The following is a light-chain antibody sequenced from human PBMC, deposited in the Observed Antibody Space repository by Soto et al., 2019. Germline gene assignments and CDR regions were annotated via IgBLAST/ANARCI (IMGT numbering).Light chain of an antibody. CDR3: KQSTKLPPT. CDR1: QSLLHITGETF. CDR2: EVS. J-gene: IGKJ5*01. Sequence: DVVMTQTPLSLSVAPGQPASISCKSSQSLLHITGETFLFWYLQKPGQSPQLLIYEVSTRVSGVPDRFSGRGSGTDFTLEISRVETDDVGIYYCKQSTKLPPTFGQGTRLGIE. V-gene: IGKV2D-29*02.